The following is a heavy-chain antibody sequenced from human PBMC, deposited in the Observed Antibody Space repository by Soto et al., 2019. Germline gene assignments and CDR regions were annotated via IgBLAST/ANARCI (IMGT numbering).Heavy chain of an antibody. V-gene: IGHV3-33*01. D-gene: IGHD4-17*01. CDR2: ILNDASGH. CDR1: GFTFSRHG. J-gene: IGHJ4*02. CDR3: ARDDDYPDNGFDY. Sequence: QVQLVESGGGVVQPGTSLRLSCAASGFTFSRHGMHWVRQTPGKGLEWLAVILNDASGHWYADAVKGRFTISRDNFENTLYLQMNGLRLEDTVMYYCARDDDYPDNGFDYWGQGTLVTVSS.